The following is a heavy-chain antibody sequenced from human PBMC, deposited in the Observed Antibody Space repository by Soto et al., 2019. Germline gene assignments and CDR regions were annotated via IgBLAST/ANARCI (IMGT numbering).Heavy chain of an antibody. J-gene: IGHJ4*02. D-gene: IGHD2-2*01. CDR3: VRYCSTTLCNGVATRTFDY. CDR2: ISTSGSTV. Sequence: PXGSLRLSCSASRFTFSTYEMNWVRQAPGKGLDWVSYISTSGSTVYYAGSVKGRFTISRDNTRNSLYLQMNSLRDEDTALYYCVRYCSTTLCNGVATRTFDYWGQGTLVTVSS. CDR1: RFTFSTYE. V-gene: IGHV3-48*03.